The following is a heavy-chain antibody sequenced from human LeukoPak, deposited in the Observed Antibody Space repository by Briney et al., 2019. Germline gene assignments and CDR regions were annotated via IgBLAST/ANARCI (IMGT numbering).Heavy chain of an antibody. J-gene: IGHJ4*02. V-gene: IGHV3-30*01. CDR1: GFTFSSYA. CDR3: AREGIVVDPRYSSYFDY. D-gene: IGHD1-26*01. CDR2: ISYDGSKK. Sequence: PGGSLRLSCAASGFTFSSYAMHWVRQAPGKGLEWVAFISYDGSKKYYAGSVKGRFTISRDNSKNTLYLQMNSLRAEDTAVYYCAREGIVVDPRYSSYFDYWGQATMLTVSS.